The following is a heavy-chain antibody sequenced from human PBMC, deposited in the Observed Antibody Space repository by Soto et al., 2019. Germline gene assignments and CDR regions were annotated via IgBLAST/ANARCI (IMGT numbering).Heavy chain of an antibody. D-gene: IGHD3-10*01. V-gene: IGHV1-3*01. CDR3: ATYYYGSGSYYGASEFDY. CDR1: GYTFTNYA. CDR2: INAANGYT. J-gene: IGHJ4*02. Sequence: ASVKVSCKASGYTFTNYAVHWVRQAPGQGLGWMGWINAANGYTRYAQRFQGRVAIFRDTSATTVYMELSSLRSEDTAVYYCATYYYGSGSYYGASEFDYWGQGTLVTVSS.